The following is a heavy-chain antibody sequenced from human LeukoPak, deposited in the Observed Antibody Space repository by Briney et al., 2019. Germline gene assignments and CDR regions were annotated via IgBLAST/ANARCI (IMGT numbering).Heavy chain of an antibody. V-gene: IGHV1-69*13. D-gene: IGHD3-10*01. CDR1: GGTFSSYA. CDR3: ASRGGVLLWFGELKVAFDI. Sequence: SVKVSCKACGGTFSSYAISWVRQAPGQGLEWMGGIIPIFGTANYAQKFQGRVTITADESTSTAYMAMSSLRSEDTAVYYCASRGGVLLWFGELKVAFDIWGQGTMVTVSS. J-gene: IGHJ3*02. CDR2: IIPIFGTA.